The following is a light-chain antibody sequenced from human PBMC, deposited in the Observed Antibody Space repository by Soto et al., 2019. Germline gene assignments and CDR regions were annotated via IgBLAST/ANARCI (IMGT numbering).Light chain of an antibody. V-gene: IGKV1-5*01. CDR1: QSISSW. Sequence: MSNSVSTVSSPKGDRVTITCRASQSISSWLAWYQQKPGKAPKLLIYDASSLESGVPSRFSGSGSGTEFTLTISSLQPDDFATYYCQEYNSYSRRFG. CDR3: QEYNSYSRR. CDR2: DAS. J-gene: IGKJ2*04.